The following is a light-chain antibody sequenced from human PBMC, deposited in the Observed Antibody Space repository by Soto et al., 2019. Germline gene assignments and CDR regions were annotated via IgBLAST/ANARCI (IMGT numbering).Light chain of an antibody. CDR1: SSDVGGYNY. Sequence: QSALTQPASVSGSPGQSITISCTGTSSDVGGYNYVSWYQQHPGRAPKLIIYDVTNRPSGISNRFSGSKSGNTASLTISGLQTEDEADYYCISFTIRHIYVFGTGTKLTVL. V-gene: IGLV2-14*03. J-gene: IGLJ1*01. CDR2: DVT. CDR3: ISFTIRHIYV.